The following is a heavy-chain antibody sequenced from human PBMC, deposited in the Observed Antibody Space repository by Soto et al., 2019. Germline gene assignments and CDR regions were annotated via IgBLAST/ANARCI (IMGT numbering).Heavy chain of an antibody. CDR1: GGSISSGGHS. J-gene: IGHJ4*02. D-gene: IGHD3-16*01. CDR3: ARQWGDYVCDY. Sequence: PSETLSLTCAVSGGSISSGGHSWSWIRQPPGKGLEWIGYIYHSGSTYYNPSLKSRVTIPVDTSKNQFSLKLSSVTAADTAVYYCARQWGDYVCDYWGQGTLVTVSS. V-gene: IGHV4-30-2*01. CDR2: IYHSGST.